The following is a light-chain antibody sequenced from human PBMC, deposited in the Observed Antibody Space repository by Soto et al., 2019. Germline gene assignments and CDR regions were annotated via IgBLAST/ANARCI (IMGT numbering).Light chain of an antibody. V-gene: IGKV1-12*01. Sequence: DIQMTQSPSSVSASVGDRVTITCLSSEDISTWLAWYQQKPGKAPKLLIYAASSLQSEVPSRFSGSGSGTEFTLTISSLQSEDFAVYYCQQYNKWPPVTFGGGTKVDIK. CDR2: AAS. CDR1: EDISTW. J-gene: IGKJ4*01. CDR3: QQYNKWPPVT.